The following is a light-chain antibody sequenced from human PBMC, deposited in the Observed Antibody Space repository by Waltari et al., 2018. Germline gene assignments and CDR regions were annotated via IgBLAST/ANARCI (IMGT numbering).Light chain of an antibody. CDR3: MQSIQSPLT. Sequence: DIVMTLTPLSLSVTPGQPASISCKSSQSLLHGDGNTYLSWYLHKSGQPPQLLIFEVSARFSGVPDRFSGSGSGTDFTLRISRVEAEDVGVYYCMQSIQSPLTFGGGTKVEIK. V-gene: IGKV2D-29*01. J-gene: IGKJ4*01. CDR2: EVS. CDR1: QSLLHGDGNTY.